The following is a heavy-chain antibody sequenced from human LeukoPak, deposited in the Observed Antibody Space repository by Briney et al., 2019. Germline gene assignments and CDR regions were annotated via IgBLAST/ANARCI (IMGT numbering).Heavy chain of an antibody. J-gene: IGHJ5*02. V-gene: IGHV1-2*02. D-gene: IGHD3-10*01. CDR2: INPNSGGT. CDR3: ALIGDHAWFDP. CDR1: GDTFSGYY. Sequence: ASVKVSCKASGDTFSGYYIFWVRRAPGQGLEWMGWINPNSGGTNYAPEFQGRLTMTRDTSITTAYMELSTLRSDDTAVYYCALIGDHAWFDPWGQGTLVTVSS.